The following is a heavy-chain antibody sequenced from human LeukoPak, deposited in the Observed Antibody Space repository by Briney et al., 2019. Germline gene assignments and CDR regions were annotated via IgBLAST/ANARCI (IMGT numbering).Heavy chain of an antibody. CDR1: GGSFSGYY. J-gene: IGHJ4*02. D-gene: IGHD3-3*01. V-gene: IGHV4-34*01. CDR3: ARGPSDFWSGCFFDY. CDR2: INHSGST. Sequence: KPSETLSLTCAVYGGSFSGYYWSWIRQPPGKGLEWIGEINHSGSTNYNPSLKSRVTISVDTSKNQFSLKLSSVTAADTAVYYCARGPSDFWSGCFFDYWGQGTLVTVSS.